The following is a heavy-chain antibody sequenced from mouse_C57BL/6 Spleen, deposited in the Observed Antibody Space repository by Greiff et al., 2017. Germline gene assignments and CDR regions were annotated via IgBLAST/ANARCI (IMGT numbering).Heavy chain of an antibody. J-gene: IGHJ1*03. Sequence: ESGPGLVKPSQSLSLTCSVTGYSITSGYYWNWIRQFPGNKLELMGYISYDGSNNYKPSLKNRISITRDTSKNQFFLELNSVTPEDTATYCCARERSTSVSWYFDVWGTGTTVTVSS. CDR3: ARERSTSVSWYFDV. CDR1: GYSITSGYY. D-gene: IGHD1-1*01. CDR2: ISYDGSN. V-gene: IGHV3-6*01.